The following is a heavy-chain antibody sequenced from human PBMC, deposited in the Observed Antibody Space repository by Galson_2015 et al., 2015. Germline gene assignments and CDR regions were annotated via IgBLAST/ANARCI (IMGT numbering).Heavy chain of an antibody. CDR3: ARGLPSFNWFDP. D-gene: IGHD2-15*01. CDR1: GDSINSGGYY. Sequence: TLSLTCTVSGDSINSGGYYWSWIRQPAEKGLEWIGRIYTSGSTNYNPSLKSRITISVDTSKNQFSLKLSSVTAADTAVYYCARGLPSFNWFDPWGQGTLVTVSS. J-gene: IGHJ5*02. CDR2: IYTSGST. V-gene: IGHV4-61*02.